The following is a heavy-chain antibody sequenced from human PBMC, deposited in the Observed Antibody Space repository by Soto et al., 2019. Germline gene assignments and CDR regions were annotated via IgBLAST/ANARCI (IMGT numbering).Heavy chain of an antibody. D-gene: IGHD3-10*01. CDR1: GFTFSTYA. Sequence: EVQLLESGGGLVQPGGSLRLSCAASGFTFSTYAMSWVRQAPGKGLEWVSGIGGNGGSTFYADSVKGRFTISRDNSKNTLYLHMNSLRAEDTAVYYCAKSALWFAEFPFNWFDPWGQETLVTVSS. V-gene: IGHV3-23*01. CDR3: AKSALWFAEFPFNWFDP. J-gene: IGHJ5*02. CDR2: IGGNGGST.